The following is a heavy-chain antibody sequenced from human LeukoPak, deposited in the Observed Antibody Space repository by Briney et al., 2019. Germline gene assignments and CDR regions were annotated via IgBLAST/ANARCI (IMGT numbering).Heavy chain of an antibody. D-gene: IGHD1-26*01. CDR2: VNPEDGET. CDR3: ATDTGTYHRVFRFDY. J-gene: IGHJ4*02. V-gene: IGHV1-69-2*01. Sequence: GASVKVSCKASGYTFTDYYMHWVQQAPGKGLEWMGRVNPEDGETIYAEKFQGRITITADTSTDTASMELSSLRSEDTAVYYCATDTGTYHRVFRFDYWGQGTLVTVSS. CDR1: GYTFTDYY.